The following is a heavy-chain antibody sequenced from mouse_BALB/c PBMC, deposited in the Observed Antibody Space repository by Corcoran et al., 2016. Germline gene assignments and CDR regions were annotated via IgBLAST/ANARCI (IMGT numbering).Heavy chain of an antibody. V-gene: IGHV1S135*01. Sequence: EVQLQQSGPELVKTGASVKISCKASGYSFTDYYMDWVKQSHGESFEWIGRVNPYNGGTSYNQKFKGKATLTVDKSSSTAYMELNSLTSEDSAVYYCAREGLTTVVARFDYWGQGTTLTVSS. D-gene: IGHD1-1*01. CDR2: VNPYNGGT. J-gene: IGHJ2*01. CDR1: GYSFTDYY. CDR3: AREGLTTVVARFDY.